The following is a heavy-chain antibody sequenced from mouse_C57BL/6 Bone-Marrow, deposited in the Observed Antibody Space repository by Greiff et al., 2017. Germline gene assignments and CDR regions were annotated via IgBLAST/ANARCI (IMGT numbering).Heavy chain of an antibody. CDR2: IDPSDSYT. D-gene: IGHD1-1*01. CDR3: ARLQIYYYGSSYGDY. J-gene: IGHJ2*01. V-gene: IGHV1-69*01. CDR1: GYTFTSYW. Sequence: QVQLQQPGAELVMPGASVKLSCKASGYTFTSYWMHWVKQRPGQGLEWIGEIDPSDSYTNYNQKFKGKSTLTVDKSSSTAYMQLSSLTSEDSAVYYCARLQIYYYGSSYGDYWGQGTTLTVSS.